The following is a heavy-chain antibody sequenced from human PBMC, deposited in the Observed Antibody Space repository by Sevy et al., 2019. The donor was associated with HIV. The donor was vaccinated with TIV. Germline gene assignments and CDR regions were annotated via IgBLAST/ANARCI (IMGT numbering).Heavy chain of an antibody. CDR3: ARGGGIVVVPAAFVIDYYYMDV. Sequence: ASVKVSCKASGGTFSSYAISWVRQAPGQGLEWMGGIIPIFGTANYAQKFQGRVTITADKSTSTAYMGLSSLRSEDTAVYYCARGGGIVVVPAAFVIDYYYMDVWGKGTTVTVSS. CDR1: GGTFSSYA. V-gene: IGHV1-69*06. CDR2: IIPIFGTA. D-gene: IGHD2-2*01. J-gene: IGHJ6*03.